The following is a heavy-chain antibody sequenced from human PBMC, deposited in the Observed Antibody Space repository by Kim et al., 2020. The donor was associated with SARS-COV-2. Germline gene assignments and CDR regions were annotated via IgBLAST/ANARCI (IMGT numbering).Heavy chain of an antibody. D-gene: IGHD6-19*01. CDR2: T. J-gene: IGHJ4*02. Sequence: TNYDPSLQGHVTISADTSSRTAYLQWSSLKASDTAMYYCARPELSSGLDYWGQGTLVTVSS. CDR3: ARPELSSGLDY. V-gene: IGHV5-10-1*01.